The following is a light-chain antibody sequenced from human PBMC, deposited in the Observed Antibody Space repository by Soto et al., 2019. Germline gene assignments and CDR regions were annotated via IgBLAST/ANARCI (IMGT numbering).Light chain of an antibody. Sequence: EIVLTQSPATLSLSPGERATLSCRASQSIVRYLAWYQQRPGQSPRLLIYDASNRATGIPARFSGSGSGTDFTLTISSLEPEDFAVYYCQHRTNYTFGGGTKVEIK. J-gene: IGKJ4*01. V-gene: IGKV3-11*01. CDR1: QSIVRY. CDR3: QHRTNYT. CDR2: DAS.